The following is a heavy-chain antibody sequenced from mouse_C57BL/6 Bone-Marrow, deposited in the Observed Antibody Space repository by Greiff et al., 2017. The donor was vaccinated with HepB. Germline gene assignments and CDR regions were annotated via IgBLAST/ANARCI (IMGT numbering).Heavy chain of an antibody. J-gene: IGHJ4*01. Sequence: VMLVESGPGLVQPSQSLSITCTVSGFSLTSYGVHWVRQSPGKGLEWLGVIWRGGSTDYNAAFMSRLSITKDNSKSQVFFKMNSLQADDTAIYYCAKGVAFYYYGSSYAMDYWGQGTSVTVSS. CDR2: IWRGGST. V-gene: IGHV2-5*01. D-gene: IGHD1-1*01. CDR1: GFSLTSYG. CDR3: AKGVAFYYYGSSYAMDY.